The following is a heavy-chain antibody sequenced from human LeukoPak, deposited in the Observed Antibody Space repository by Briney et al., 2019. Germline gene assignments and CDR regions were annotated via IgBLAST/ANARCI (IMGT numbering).Heavy chain of an antibody. CDR1: GFTFSSYW. CDR2: IKQDGSEK. Sequence: GSLRLSCAFSGFTFSSYWMSWVRQAPGKGLEWVANIKQDGSEKYFVDSVRGRFTISRDNTKNSLYLQMNSLRAEDTAVYYCARCSGGSTYHSDDYWGQGTLVTVSS. CDR3: ARCSGGSTYHSDDY. J-gene: IGHJ4*02. V-gene: IGHV3-7*02. D-gene: IGHD2-15*01.